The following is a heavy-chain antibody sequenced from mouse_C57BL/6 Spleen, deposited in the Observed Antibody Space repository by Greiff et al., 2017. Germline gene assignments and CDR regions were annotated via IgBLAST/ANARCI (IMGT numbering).Heavy chain of an antibody. CDR1: GYSFTSYY. Sequence: VKLQESGPELVKPGASVKISCKASGYSFTSYYIHWVKQRPGQGLEWIGWIYPGSGNTKYNEKFKGKATLTAATSSSTAYMQLSSLTSEDSAVYYCARRGYDEDAMDYWGQGTSVTVSS. CDR3: ARRGYDEDAMDY. V-gene: IGHV1-66*01. CDR2: IYPGSGNT. J-gene: IGHJ4*01. D-gene: IGHD2-2*01.